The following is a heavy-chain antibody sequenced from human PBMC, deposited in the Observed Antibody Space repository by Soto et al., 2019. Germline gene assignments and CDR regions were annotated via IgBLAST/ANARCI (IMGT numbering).Heavy chain of an antibody. Sequence: VASVKVSCKASGYTFITYFMHWVRQAPGQGLEWMGVINPSRGTTSYAQKFQDRVTMTRDTSASTVYMELSSLRSDDTAMYYCARSYISSSYWFDPWGQGTLVTVSS. J-gene: IGHJ5*02. V-gene: IGHV1-46*03. CDR1: GYTFITYF. CDR2: INPSRGTT. D-gene: IGHD6-6*01. CDR3: ARSYISSSYWFDP.